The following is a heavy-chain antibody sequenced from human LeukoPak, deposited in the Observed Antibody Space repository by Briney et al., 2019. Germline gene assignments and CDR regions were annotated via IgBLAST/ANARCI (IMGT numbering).Heavy chain of an antibody. CDR1: GGTFSSYA. D-gene: IGHD6-19*01. J-gene: IGHJ6*02. CDR3: ARYRERQWLVPSLYYGMDV. V-gene: IGHV1-69*04. Sequence: SVKVSCKASGGTFSSYAISWVRQAPGQGLEWMGRIIPILGIANYAQKFQGRVTITADKSTSTAYMELSSLRSEDTAVDYCARYRERQWLVPSLYYGMDVWGQGTTVIVSS. CDR2: IIPILGIA.